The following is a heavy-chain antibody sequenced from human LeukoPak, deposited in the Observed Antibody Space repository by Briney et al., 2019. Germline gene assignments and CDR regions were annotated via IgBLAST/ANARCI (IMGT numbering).Heavy chain of an antibody. J-gene: IGHJ5*02. Sequence: ESLKISCKASGYTFTNYWIGWVRQMPGKGLEWIGTIYPGDSDTRYSPSFQGQVTISADKSISTAYLQWSSLRASDTAIYYCARRPASVGGGFDPWGQGTLVTVS. CDR3: ARRPASVGGGFDP. CDR1: GYTFTNYW. D-gene: IGHD6-13*01. CDR2: IYPGDSDT. V-gene: IGHV5-51*01.